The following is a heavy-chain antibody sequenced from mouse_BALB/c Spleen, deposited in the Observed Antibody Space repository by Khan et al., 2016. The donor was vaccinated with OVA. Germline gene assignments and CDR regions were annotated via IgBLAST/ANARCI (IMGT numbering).Heavy chain of an antibody. CDR2: INTHSGVP. CDR3: ARGGAAYYRDDGGAMDY. J-gene: IGHJ4*01. D-gene: IGHD2-14*01. Sequence: QIQLVQSGPELKKPGETVRISCKASGYTFTTPGIQWVQKMPGKGLKWIGWINTHSGVPKYAEDFKGRFAFSLEISVSTTYLQITNLKNEDTATYFCARGGAAYYRDDGGAMDYWGQGTSVTVSS. CDR1: GYTFTTPG. V-gene: IGHV9-4*02.